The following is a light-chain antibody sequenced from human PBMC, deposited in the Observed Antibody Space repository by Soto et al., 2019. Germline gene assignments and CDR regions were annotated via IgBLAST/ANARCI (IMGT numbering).Light chain of an antibody. CDR1: QTVSTY. V-gene: IGKV3-11*01. Sequence: DIVLTQSPGTLSLSPGERAILSCRASQTVSTYLAWYQQKPGQAPRLLIYDASNRATGIPARFSGSGSATDFTLTISSLEPEDFAVYYCQQRSSWITFGQGTRLEIK. CDR2: DAS. CDR3: QQRSSWIT. J-gene: IGKJ5*01.